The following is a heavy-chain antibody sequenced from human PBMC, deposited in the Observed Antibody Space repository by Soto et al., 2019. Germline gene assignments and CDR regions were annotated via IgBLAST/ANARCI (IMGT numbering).Heavy chain of an antibody. CDR3: ARGQLITMVRGVPPGWFDP. J-gene: IGHJ5*02. Sequence: ASETLSLTCTVSGGSISSYDWSWIRQPPGKGLEWIGEINHSGSTNYNPSLKSRVTISVDTSKNQFSLKLSSVTAADTAVYYCARGQLITMVRGVPPGWFDPWGQGTLVTVSS. D-gene: IGHD3-10*01. CDR2: INHSGST. V-gene: IGHV4-34*01. CDR1: GGSISSYD.